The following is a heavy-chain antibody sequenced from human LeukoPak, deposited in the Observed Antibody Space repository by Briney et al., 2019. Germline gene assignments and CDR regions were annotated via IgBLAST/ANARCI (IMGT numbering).Heavy chain of an antibody. CDR3: TTDPGGENYDYVWGSYRHDAFDI. D-gene: IGHD3-16*02. CDR2: SKSKTDGGTT. J-gene: IGHJ3*02. CDR1: GFTFSNAW. Sequence: GGSLRLSCAASGFTFSNAWMSWVRQAPGKGLEWVGRSKSKTDGGTTDYAATVKGRFTISRDDSKNTLYLQMNSLKTEDTAVYYCTTDPGGENYDYVWGSYRHDAFDIWGQGTMVTVSS. V-gene: IGHV3-15*01.